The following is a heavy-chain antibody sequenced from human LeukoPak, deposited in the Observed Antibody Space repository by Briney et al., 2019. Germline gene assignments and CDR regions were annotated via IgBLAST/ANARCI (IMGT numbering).Heavy chain of an antibody. Sequence: GASVKVSCKASGYTFTGYYMHWVRQAPGQGLEWMGWINPNSGGTNYAQKFQGRVTMTRDTSISTAYMELSRLRSDDAAVYYCARESDTAMVFDYWGQGTLVTVSS. CDR2: INPNSGGT. CDR1: GYTFTGYY. J-gene: IGHJ4*02. CDR3: ARESDTAMVFDY. D-gene: IGHD5-18*01. V-gene: IGHV1-2*02.